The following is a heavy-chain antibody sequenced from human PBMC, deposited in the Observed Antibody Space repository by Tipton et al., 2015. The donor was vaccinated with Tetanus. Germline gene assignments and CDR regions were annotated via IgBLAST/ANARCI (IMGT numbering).Heavy chain of an antibody. CDR3: ARDDGYNSGYGH. CDR2: ITKSSRFI. V-gene: IGHV3-21*04. J-gene: IGHJ4*02. D-gene: IGHD5-18*01. Sequence: GSLRLSCEASGFTFSSHAMHWIRQPPGKGLEWVSGITKSSRFIYYADSVKGRFTISRDNSNQSVYLEMNSLRADDTALYYCARDDGYNSGYGHWGQGTLVTVSS. CDR1: GFTFSSHA.